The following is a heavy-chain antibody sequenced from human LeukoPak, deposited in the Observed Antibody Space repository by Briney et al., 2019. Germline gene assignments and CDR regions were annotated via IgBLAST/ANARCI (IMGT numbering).Heavy chain of an antibody. D-gene: IGHD2-8*01. CDR1: GFTVSSNY. J-gene: IGHJ6*03. CDR3: ARMVFYYMDV. Sequence: GGSLRLSCAASGFTVSSNYMSWVRQAPGKGLEWVSVIYSGGNTYYADSVKGRFTISRDNSKNTLYLQMNSLRADDTAVYYCARMVFYYMDVWGKGTTVTISS. V-gene: IGHV3-66*01. CDR2: IYSGGNT.